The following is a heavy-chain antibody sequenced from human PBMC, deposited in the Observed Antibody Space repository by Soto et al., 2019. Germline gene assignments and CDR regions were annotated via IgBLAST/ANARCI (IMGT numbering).Heavy chain of an antibody. CDR1: GYTFTGYY. Sequence: ASVKVSCKASGYTFTGYYMHWVRQAPGQGLEWMGWINPNSGGTNYAQKFQGWVTMTRDTSISTAYMELSRLISDDTAVYYCARVIMIFGVANLGSYFDYWGQGTRVTVSS. D-gene: IGHD3-3*01. J-gene: IGHJ4*02. CDR3: ARVIMIFGVANLGSYFDY. V-gene: IGHV1-2*04. CDR2: INPNSGGT.